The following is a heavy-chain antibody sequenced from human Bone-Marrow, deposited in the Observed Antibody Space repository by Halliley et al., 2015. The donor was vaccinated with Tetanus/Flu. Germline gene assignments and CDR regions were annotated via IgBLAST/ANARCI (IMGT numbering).Heavy chain of an antibody. CDR2: IYYDGSNK. CDR3: ARGTYCTSTPCSNYDGMDV. J-gene: IGHJ6*02. V-gene: IGHV3-33*01. CDR1: GFTFSTYA. Sequence: SGFTFSTYAVHWVRQAPGKGLEWVAFIYYDGSNKYYAGSVKGRFTISRDNSKNTLYLQMSSLRAEDTAVYYCARGTYCTSTPCSNYDGMDVWGQGTTVTVSS. D-gene: IGHD2-2*01.